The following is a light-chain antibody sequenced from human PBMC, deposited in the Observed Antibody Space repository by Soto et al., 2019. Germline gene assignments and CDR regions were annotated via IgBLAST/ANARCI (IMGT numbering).Light chain of an antibody. J-gene: IGKJ2*01. Sequence: DIVMTQSPDSLAVSLGERATINCKSSQSVLYSSNNKNYLAWYQQKPGQPPKLLIYWASTRESGVPDRFSGSGYGTDFTLTISSRQAEDVAVYYCQQYYSTPQYTFGQGTKLEIK. CDR3: QQYYSTPQYT. CDR2: WAS. CDR1: QSVLYSSNNKNY. V-gene: IGKV4-1*01.